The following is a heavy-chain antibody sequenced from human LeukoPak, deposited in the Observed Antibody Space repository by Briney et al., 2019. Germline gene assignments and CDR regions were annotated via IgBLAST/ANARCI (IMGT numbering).Heavy chain of an antibody. CDR3: ARAWLRLNPYFDY. Sequence: ASVKVSCKASGYTFTGYYMHWVRQAPGQGLEWMGWINPNSGGTNYAQKFQGRVTMTRDTSISTSYMELSRLRSDDTAVYYCARAWLRLNPYFDYWGQGTLVTVST. CDR2: INPNSGGT. D-gene: IGHD5-12*01. J-gene: IGHJ4*02. CDR1: GYTFTGYY. V-gene: IGHV1-2*02.